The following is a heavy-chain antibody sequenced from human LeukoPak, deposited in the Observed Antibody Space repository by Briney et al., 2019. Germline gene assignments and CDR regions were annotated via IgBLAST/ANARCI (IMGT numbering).Heavy chain of an antibody. CDR2: INRNGGST. CDR1: GLTFEDYA. CDR3: ARGIIWVDY. V-gene: IGHV3-20*04. D-gene: IGHD3-10*01. Sequence: PGGSRRLSCAASGLTFEDYAMTWFRQAPGKGLEWVSGINRNGGSTGDADSVKGRFTISRDNAKNSLSLQMNSLRAEDTALYYCARGIIWVDYWGQGILVTVSS. J-gene: IGHJ4*02.